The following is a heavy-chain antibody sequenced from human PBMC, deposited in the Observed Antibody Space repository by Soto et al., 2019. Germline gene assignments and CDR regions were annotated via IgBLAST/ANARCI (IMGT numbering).Heavy chain of an antibody. J-gene: IGHJ3*02. CDR1: GYPVTAYY. V-gene: IGHV1-2*02. D-gene: IGHD3-3*01. CDR2: INPATGAA. Sequence: QLHLVQSGAVVKKPGASVTVSCSASGYPVTAYYMHWVRQAPGRGLEWMGGINPATGAAKYTQTFQARVPMTRDPSTSTVFMELSGLTSEDTAVFYCARGGGVGVAGSAAFDMWGQGTLVTVSS. CDR3: ARGGGVGVAGSAAFDM.